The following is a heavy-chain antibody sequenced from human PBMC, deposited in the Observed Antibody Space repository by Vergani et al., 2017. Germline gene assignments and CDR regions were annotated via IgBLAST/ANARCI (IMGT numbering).Heavy chain of an antibody. CDR3: ARLGDRGQAEQWLKY. V-gene: IGHV3-30-3*01. D-gene: IGHD6-19*01. CDR2: ISYDGSNK. Sequence: QVQLVESGGGVVQPGRSLRLSCAASGFTFSSYAMHWVRQAPGKGLEWVAVISYDGSNKYYADSVKGRFTISRDNSKNTLYQQMNSLRAEDTAVYYCARLGDRGQAEQWLKYWGQGTLVTVSS. J-gene: IGHJ4*02. CDR1: GFTFSSYA.